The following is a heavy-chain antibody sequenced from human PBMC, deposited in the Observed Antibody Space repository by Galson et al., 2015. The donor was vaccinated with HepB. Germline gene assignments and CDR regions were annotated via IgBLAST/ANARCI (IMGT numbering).Heavy chain of an antibody. J-gene: IGHJ4*02. Sequence: SLRLSCAASGFTFSSYGMHWVRQAPGKGLEWVAVISYDGSNKYYADSVKGRFTISRDNSKNTLYLQMNSLRAEGTAVYYCAKVARRYCSGGSCYGLDYWGQGTLVTVSS. CDR2: ISYDGSNK. CDR3: AKVARRYCSGGSCYGLDY. V-gene: IGHV3-30*18. D-gene: IGHD2-15*01. CDR1: GFTFSSYG.